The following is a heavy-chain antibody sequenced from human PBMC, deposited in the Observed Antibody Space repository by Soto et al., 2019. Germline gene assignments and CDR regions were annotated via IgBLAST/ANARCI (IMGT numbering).Heavy chain of an antibody. CDR3: ATAQRGSFYCDY. J-gene: IGHJ4*02. D-gene: IGHD1-26*01. V-gene: IGHV1-2*02. CDR1: GYTFTLYF. CDR2: MNPNSGDT. Sequence: QVQLVQSGAEVKKPGASVTVSCNTSGYTFTLYFIHCVRQAPGQGLEWMGWMNPNSGDTVYAQNFQGRVTMTRDTSLNTANMELFGLRSDDTAVYTCATAQRGSFYCDYWGQGALVTVSS.